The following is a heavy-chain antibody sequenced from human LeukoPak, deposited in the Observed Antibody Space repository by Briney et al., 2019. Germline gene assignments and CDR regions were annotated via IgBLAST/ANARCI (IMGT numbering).Heavy chain of an antibody. Sequence: GGSLRLSCAASGFTFSSYAISWVRQAPGQGLEWMGGIIPIFGTANYAQKFQGRVTITADESTSTAYMELSSLRSEDTAVYYCARVHSSSWHFWFDPWGQGTLVTVSS. D-gene: IGHD6-13*01. CDR1: GFTFSSYA. J-gene: IGHJ5*02. CDR3: ARVHSSSWHFWFDP. V-gene: IGHV1-69*01. CDR2: IIPIFGTA.